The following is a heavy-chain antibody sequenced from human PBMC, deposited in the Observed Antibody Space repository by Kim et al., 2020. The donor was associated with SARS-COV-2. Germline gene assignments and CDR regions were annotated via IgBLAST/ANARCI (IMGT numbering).Heavy chain of an antibody. Sequence: WGSLRLSCAASGFTFSSYGMHWVRQAPGKGLEWVAIIWFDGSNKYYADSVRGLFMISRDNSKNMLYLQMNSLRAEDTAVYYGAEGDYYGSGSYYQDRDYWGQGTLLTVSS. D-gene: IGHD3-10*01. J-gene: IGHJ4*02. CDR2: IWFDGSNK. V-gene: IGHV3-33*06. CDR3: AEGDYYGSGSYYQDRDY. CDR1: GFTFSSYG.